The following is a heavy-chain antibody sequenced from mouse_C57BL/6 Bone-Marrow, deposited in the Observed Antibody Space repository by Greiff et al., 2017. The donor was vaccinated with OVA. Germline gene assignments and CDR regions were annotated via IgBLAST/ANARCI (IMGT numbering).Heavy chain of an antibody. Sequence: VQLQQSGAELVRPGASVTLSCKASGYTFTDYEMHWVKQTPVHGLAWIGAIDPETGGTAYNQKFKGKAILTADKSSSTAYMELRSLTSEDSAVYYCTRLEAHYYAMDYWGQGTSVTVSS. V-gene: IGHV1-15*01. CDR1: GYTFTDYE. J-gene: IGHJ4*01. CDR2: IDPETGGT. D-gene: IGHD3-2*02. CDR3: TRLEAHYYAMDY.